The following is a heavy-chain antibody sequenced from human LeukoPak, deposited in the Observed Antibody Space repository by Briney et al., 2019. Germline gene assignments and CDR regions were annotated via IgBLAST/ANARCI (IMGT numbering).Heavy chain of an antibody. V-gene: IGHV1-69*05. Sequence: SVKVSCKASGGTFSSYAISWVRQAPGQGLEWMGGIIPIFGTANYAQKFQGRVTITTDESTSTAYMELSSLRSEDTAVYYCARGLGCSSTSCYTSDYYYYMDVWGKGTTVTVSS. D-gene: IGHD2-2*02. CDR1: GGTFSSYA. J-gene: IGHJ6*03. CDR3: ARGLGCSSTSCYTSDYYYYMDV. CDR2: IIPIFGTA.